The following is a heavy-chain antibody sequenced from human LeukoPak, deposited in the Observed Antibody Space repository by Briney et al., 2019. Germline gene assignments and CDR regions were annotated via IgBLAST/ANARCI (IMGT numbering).Heavy chain of an antibody. Sequence: PGGSLRLSCAVSGFTFSSYVMSWVRQAPGKGLEWVSDISGSGGTTYYADSVKGRFTISRDNSKNTLYLQMNSLRAEDTAGYYCAKNAATVTKGYYYYYMDVWRKGTTVTVSS. J-gene: IGHJ6*03. CDR2: ISGSGGTT. D-gene: IGHD4-11*01. CDR1: GFTFSSYV. V-gene: IGHV3-23*01. CDR3: AKNAATVTKGYYYYYMDV.